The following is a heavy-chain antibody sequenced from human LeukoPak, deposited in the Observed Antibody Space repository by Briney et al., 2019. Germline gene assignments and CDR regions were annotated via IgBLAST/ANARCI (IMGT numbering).Heavy chain of an antibody. J-gene: IGHJ4*02. CDR3: ARASAYYYHSSGYYY. V-gene: IGHV3-11*01. D-gene: IGHD3-22*01. Sequence: GGSLRLSCPASGFTFSDYYMSWIRQAPGKGLEWVSYISCSGSTIYYADSVNGRFTISRDNTKNSQYLQMNSLRAEDTAVYYCARASAYYYHSSGYYYWGQGTLVTVSS. CDR2: ISCSGSTI. CDR1: GFTFSDYY.